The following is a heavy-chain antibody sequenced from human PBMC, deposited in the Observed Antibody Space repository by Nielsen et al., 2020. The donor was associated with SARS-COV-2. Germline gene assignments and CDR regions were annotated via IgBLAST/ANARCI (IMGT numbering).Heavy chain of an antibody. CDR3: ARDQKGSFRYTY. V-gene: IGHV1-24*01. Sequence: ASVKVSCKVSGYTLTELSMHWVRQAPGKGLEWMGGFDPEDGETIYAQKFQGRVTMTEDTSTDTAYMELSRLTSDDTAVYYCARDQKGSFRYTYWGQGTLVTVSS. D-gene: IGHD5-18*01. CDR1: GYTLTELS. CDR2: FDPEDGET. J-gene: IGHJ4*02.